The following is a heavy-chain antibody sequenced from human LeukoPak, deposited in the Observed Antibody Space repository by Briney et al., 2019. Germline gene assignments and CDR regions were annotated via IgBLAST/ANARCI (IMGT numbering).Heavy chain of an antibody. CDR2: IYYSGST. CDR1: GGSISSGDYY. CDR3: AGTIFGVVIISRGGYMDV. J-gene: IGHJ6*03. Sequence: SQTLSLTCTVSGGSISSGDYYWSWIRQPPGKGLEWIGYIYYSGSTYYNPSLKSQVTISVDTSKNQFSLKLSSVTAADTAVYYCAGTIFGVVIISRGGYMDVWGKGTTVTVSS. V-gene: IGHV4-30-4*08. D-gene: IGHD3-3*01.